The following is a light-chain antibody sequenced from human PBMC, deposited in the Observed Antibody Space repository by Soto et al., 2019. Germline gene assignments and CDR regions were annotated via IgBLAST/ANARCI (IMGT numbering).Light chain of an antibody. CDR3: QQRSNWLWT. J-gene: IGKJ1*01. Sequence: EIGLTQSPATLSLSPGERATLSCRASQSVSSYLAWYQQKPGQAPRLLIYDASNRATGIPARFSGSGSGTDFTLTISSLEPEDFAVYYRQQRSNWLWTFGQGTKVDIK. V-gene: IGKV3-11*01. CDR2: DAS. CDR1: QSVSSY.